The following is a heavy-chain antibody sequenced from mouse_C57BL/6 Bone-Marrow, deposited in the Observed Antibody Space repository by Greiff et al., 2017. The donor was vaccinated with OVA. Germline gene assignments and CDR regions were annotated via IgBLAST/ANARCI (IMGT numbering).Heavy chain of an antibody. Sequence: VQLQQSGPELVKPGASVKISCKASGYAFSSSWMNWVKQRPGKGLEWIGRIYPGDGDTNYNGKFKGKATLTADKSSSTAYMQLSSLTSEDSAVYFCARRGSNYGFAYWGQGTLVTVFA. CDR1: GYAFSSSW. D-gene: IGHD2-5*01. V-gene: IGHV1-82*01. CDR3: ARRGSNYGFAY. CDR2: IYPGDGDT. J-gene: IGHJ3*01.